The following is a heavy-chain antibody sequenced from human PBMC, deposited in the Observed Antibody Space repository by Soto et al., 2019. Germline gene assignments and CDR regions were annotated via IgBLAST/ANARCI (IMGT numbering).Heavy chain of an antibody. J-gene: IGHJ4*02. CDR3: AKDQNYGDYALDY. V-gene: IGHV3-30*18. Sequence: AGGSLRLSCAASGFTFSTYGMHWVRQAPGKGLDWVAIISYDGRDKYYADSVKGRFTISRDNSKNTLYLQMNSLRAEDTAVYYCAKDQNYGDYALDYWGQGTQVTVS. D-gene: IGHD4-17*01. CDR1: GFTFSTYG. CDR2: ISYDGRDK.